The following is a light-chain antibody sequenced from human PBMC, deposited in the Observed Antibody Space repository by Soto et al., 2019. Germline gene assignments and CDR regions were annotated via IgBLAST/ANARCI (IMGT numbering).Light chain of an antibody. CDR3: QQYGSSPPT. J-gene: IGKJ5*01. CDR1: QSVSSY. CDR2: DAS. V-gene: IGKV3-20*01. Sequence: NVLTQSLATLSLKQRERATLSCRASQSVSSYLAWYQQKPGQAPRLLIYDASNRATGIPARFSGSGSGTDFTLTISRLEPEDFAVYYCQQYGSSPPTFGQGTLLEIK.